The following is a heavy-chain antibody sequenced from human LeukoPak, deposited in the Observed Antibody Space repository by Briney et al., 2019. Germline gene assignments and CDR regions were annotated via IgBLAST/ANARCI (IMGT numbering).Heavy chain of an antibody. J-gene: IGHJ3*02. Sequence: ASVKVSCKASGYTFSTYYMHWVRQAPGQGLEWMGIINPGNGTTSYAQKFQGRVTMTRDMSTSTVYMDLSSLRSEDTAVYYCARGFGGVDAFDIRGQGTMVTVSS. CDR3: ARGFGGVDAFDI. V-gene: IGHV1-46*01. D-gene: IGHD3-10*01. CDR1: GYTFSTYY. CDR2: INPGNGTT.